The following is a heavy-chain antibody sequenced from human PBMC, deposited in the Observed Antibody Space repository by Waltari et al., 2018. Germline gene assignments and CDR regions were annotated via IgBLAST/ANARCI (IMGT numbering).Heavy chain of an antibody. J-gene: IGHJ4*02. Sequence: QVQLQQWGAGLLKPSETLSLTCAVYGGSFSGYYWSWTRPPPGKGLEWIGEINHSGSTNYNPSLKSRVTISVDTSKNQFSLKLSSVTAADTAVYYCARTKRGYSSSWYFDYWGQGTLVTVSS. D-gene: IGHD6-13*01. CDR1: GGSFSGYY. V-gene: IGHV4-34*01. CDR3: ARTKRGYSSSWYFDY. CDR2: INHSGST.